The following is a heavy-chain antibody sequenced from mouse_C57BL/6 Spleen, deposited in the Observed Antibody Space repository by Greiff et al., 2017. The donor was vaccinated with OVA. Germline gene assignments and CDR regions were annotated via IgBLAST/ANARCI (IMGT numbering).Heavy chain of an antibody. J-gene: IGHJ2*01. V-gene: IGHV2-2*01. D-gene: IGHD3-3*01. CDR1: GFSLTSYG. CDR3: ARKGTWTLDY. CDR2: IWSGGST. Sequence: QVQLQQSGPGLVQPSQSLSITCTVSGFSLTSYGVHWVRQSPGKGLEWLGVIWSGGSTDYNAAFISRLSISKDNSKSQVFFKMNSLQADDTAIYYCARKGTWTLDYWGQGTTLTVSS.